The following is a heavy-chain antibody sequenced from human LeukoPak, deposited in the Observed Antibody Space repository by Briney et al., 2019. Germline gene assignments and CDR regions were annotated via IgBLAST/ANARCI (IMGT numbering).Heavy chain of an antibody. CDR2: IYYSGST. CDR1: GGSISSHY. V-gene: IGHV4-59*11. CDR3: ARGFDY. J-gene: IGHJ4*02. Sequence: SENLSLTCTVSGGSISSHYWSWIRQPPGKGLEWIGYIYYSGSTNYNPSLKSRVTISVDTSKNQFSLKLSSVTAADTAVYYCARGFDYWGQGTLVTVSS.